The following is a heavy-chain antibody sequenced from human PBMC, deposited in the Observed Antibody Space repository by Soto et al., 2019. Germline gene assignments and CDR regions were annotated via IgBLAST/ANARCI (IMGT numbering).Heavy chain of an antibody. CDR3: SRHVRHSGWQPDY. CDR1: GFNFSDYY. D-gene: IGHD6-19*01. V-gene: IGHV3-11*06. CDR2: ISSSRSYT. Sequence: GGSLRLSCAASGFNFSDYYMSWIRQAPGKGLEWVSDISSSRSYTNYADSVKGRFTISTDNAKQTLYLQMNSLRAEDTAVYYCSRHVRHSGWQPDYWGQGTLVTVSS. J-gene: IGHJ4*02.